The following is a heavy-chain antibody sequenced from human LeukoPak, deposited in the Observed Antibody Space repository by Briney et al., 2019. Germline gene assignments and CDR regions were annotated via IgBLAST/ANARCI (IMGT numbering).Heavy chain of an antibody. V-gene: IGHV3-33*05. CDR2: ISYDGSNK. Sequence: GGSLRLSCAASGFTFSSYGMHWVRQAPGKGLEWVAVISYDGSNKYYADSVKGRFTISRDNSKNTLYLQMNSLRAEDTAVYYCAKRFDFWSGYVDYWGQGTLVTVSS. J-gene: IGHJ4*02. D-gene: IGHD3-3*01. CDR3: AKRFDFWSGYVDY. CDR1: GFTFSSYG.